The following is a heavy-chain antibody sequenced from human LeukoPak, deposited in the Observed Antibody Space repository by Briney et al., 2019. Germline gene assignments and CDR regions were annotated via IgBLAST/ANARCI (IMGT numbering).Heavy chain of an antibody. CDR1: GFTFNSYA. V-gene: IGHV3-23*01. CDR3: AKDDSSGYSYYFDY. J-gene: IGHJ4*02. D-gene: IGHD3-22*01. CDR2: ISGSGGST. Sequence: GGSLRLSCAASGFTFNSYAMNWVRQAPGKGLDLDSTISGSGGSTYYADSVRGRFTISRDNSKNTLYLQMNSLRAEDTAVYYCAKDDSSGYSYYFDYWGQGTLVTVSS.